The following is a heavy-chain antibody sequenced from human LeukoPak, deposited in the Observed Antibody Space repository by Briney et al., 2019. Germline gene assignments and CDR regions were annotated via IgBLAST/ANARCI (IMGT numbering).Heavy chain of an antibody. J-gene: IGHJ4*02. CDR1: GGSISSSYY. Sequence: SSETLSLTCTVSGGSISSSYYWGWIRQPPGKGLEWIGSIYYSGSTYYNPSLKSRVTISVDTSKNQFSLKLSSVTAADTAVYYCARSKLGYCSSTSCYGISVPFDYWGQGTLVTVSS. V-gene: IGHV4-39*01. D-gene: IGHD2-2*01. CDR2: IYYSGST. CDR3: ARSKLGYCSSTSCYGISVPFDY.